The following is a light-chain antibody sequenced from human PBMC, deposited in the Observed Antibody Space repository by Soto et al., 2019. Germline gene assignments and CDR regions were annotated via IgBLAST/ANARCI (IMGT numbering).Light chain of an antibody. CDR1: QSISSY. CDR3: QQSYSTPPDT. Sequence: DIQMTQSPSSLSASVGDRVTITCRASQSISSYLNWYQQKPGKAPKLLIYAASSLQSGVPSRFSGNGSGTDFTLTISSLQPEDFATYYCQQSYSTPPDTFGQGTKLEIK. CDR2: AAS. V-gene: IGKV1-39*01. J-gene: IGKJ2*01.